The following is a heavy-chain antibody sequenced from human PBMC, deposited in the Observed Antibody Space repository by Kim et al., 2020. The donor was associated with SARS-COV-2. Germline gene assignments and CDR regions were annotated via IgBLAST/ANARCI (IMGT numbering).Heavy chain of an antibody. Sequence: GGSLRLSCAASGFTFSSYSMNWVRQAPGKGLEWVSSISSSSSYIYYADSVKGRFTISRDNAKNSLYLQMNSLRAEDTAVYYCARDLGIVVVPAAYQSDYWGQGTLVTVSS. CDR1: GFTFSSYS. D-gene: IGHD2-2*01. CDR2: ISSSSSYI. CDR3: ARDLGIVVVPAAYQSDY. V-gene: IGHV3-21*01. J-gene: IGHJ4*02.